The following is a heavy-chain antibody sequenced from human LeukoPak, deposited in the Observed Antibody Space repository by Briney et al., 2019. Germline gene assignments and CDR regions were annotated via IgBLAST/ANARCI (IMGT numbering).Heavy chain of an antibody. V-gene: IGHV4-34*01. J-gene: IGHJ4*02. D-gene: IGHD3-22*01. CDR3: AREVSSGYFHFDY. CDR2: INHSGST. Sequence: PSETLSLTCAVYGGSFSGYYWSWIRQPPGKGLEWIGEINHSGSTNYNPSLKSRVTISVDTSKNQFSLKLSSVTAADTAVYYCAREVSSGYFHFDYWGQGTLVTVSS. CDR1: GGSFSGYY.